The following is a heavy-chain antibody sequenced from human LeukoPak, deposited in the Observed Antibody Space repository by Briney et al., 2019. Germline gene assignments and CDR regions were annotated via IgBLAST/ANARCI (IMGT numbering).Heavy chain of an antibody. V-gene: IGHV1-18*01. Sequence: TSVKVSCKASGYTFSDYGINWVRQAPGQGLEWMGWISTHNGDTKYAQKFQGRVTMTTDTSTSTVTMELRSLRADDTAVYYCARDGHYRHFDYWGQGTVVTVPS. CDR2: ISTHNGDT. CDR1: GYTFSDYG. CDR3: ARDGHYRHFDY. J-gene: IGHJ4*01. D-gene: IGHD4-17*01.